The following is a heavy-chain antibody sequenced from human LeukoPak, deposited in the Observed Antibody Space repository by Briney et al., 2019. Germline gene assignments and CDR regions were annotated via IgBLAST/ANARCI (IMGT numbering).Heavy chain of an antibody. CDR1: GGPFRGFF. J-gene: IGHJ5*02. D-gene: IGHD2/OR15-2a*01. CDR3: ARGIFYGGRKQYIWFDL. Sequence: SETLSLTCAVSGGPFRGFFWSWIRQAPGKGLEWIAKVSHGGTSNYNPSLKSRITISVDASKSQFSLKLTSVTAADTAVYYCARGIFYGGRKQYIWFDLWAQGTLVTVSS. CDR2: VSHGGTS. V-gene: IGHV4-34*01.